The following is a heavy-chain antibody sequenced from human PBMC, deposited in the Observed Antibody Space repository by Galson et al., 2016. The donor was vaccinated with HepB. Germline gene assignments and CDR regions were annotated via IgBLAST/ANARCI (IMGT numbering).Heavy chain of an antibody. CDR1: GFTFHTYG. CDR3: VKEPDYDVQ. J-gene: IGHJ4*02. D-gene: IGHD3-22*01. Sequence: SLRLSCAASGFTFHTYGMHWVRQAPGKGLEWVANINEDGSEENYVDSVRGRFTISRDNAKNSLYLQMSRLRAGDTALYYCVKEPDYDVQWGQGTRVTVS. V-gene: IGHV3-7*01. CDR2: INEDGSEE.